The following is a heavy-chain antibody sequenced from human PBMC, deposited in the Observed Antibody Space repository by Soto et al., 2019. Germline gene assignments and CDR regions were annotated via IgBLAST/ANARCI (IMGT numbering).Heavy chain of an antibody. V-gene: IGHV3-11*06. Sequence: VQLVESGGGLVKPGGSLRLSCAASGFTFSDYYMSWIRQAPGKGLEWVSYISSSSSYTNYADSVKGRFTISRDNAKNSLYLQMNSLRAEDTAVYYCAGGIAATRYYYYGMDVWGQGTTVTVSS. CDR2: ISSSSSYT. D-gene: IGHD6-13*01. CDR1: GFTFSDYY. CDR3: AGGIAATRYYYYGMDV. J-gene: IGHJ6*02.